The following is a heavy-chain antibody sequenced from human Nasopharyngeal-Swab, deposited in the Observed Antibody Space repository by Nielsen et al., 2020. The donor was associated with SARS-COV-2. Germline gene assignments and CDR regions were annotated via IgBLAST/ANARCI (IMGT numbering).Heavy chain of an antibody. Sequence: GESLKISCKGSGSNFTTYWIGWVRQMPGKGLEWMGIIYPGDSDTRYSPSFQGQVTISADKSISTAYLQWSSLKASDTAMYYCARRGYGGSGSYYFYYYMDVWGKGTTVTVSS. D-gene: IGHD4-23*01. J-gene: IGHJ6*03. CDR2: IYPGDSDT. CDR1: GSNFTTYW. CDR3: ARRGYGGSGSYYFYYYMDV. V-gene: IGHV5-51*01.